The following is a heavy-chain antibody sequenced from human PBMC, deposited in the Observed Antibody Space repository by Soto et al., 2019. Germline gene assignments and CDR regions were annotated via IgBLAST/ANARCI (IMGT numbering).Heavy chain of an antibody. CDR1: GCTFSSYA. CDR2: IIPIFGTA. CDR3: ARENSSGWKNYYGMDV. V-gene: IGHV1-69*01. J-gene: IGHJ6*02. D-gene: IGHD6-19*01. Sequence: QVQLLQSGGEVEKPGSSVKVSCKASGCTFSSYAISWVRQAPGQGLEWMGGIIPIFGTANYAQKFQGRVTLTADESTSTADMELSSLRTEDTAVYYCARENSSGWKNYYGMDVWGQGTTVTVSS.